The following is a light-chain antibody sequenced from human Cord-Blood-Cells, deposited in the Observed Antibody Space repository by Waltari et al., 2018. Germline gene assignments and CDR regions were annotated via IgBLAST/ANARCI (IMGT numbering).Light chain of an antibody. CDR2: EGS. CDR3: CSYAGSSTVV. J-gene: IGLJ2*01. CDR1: SSDVGSYNL. Sequence: QSALTQPASVSGSPGPSITISCTGTSSDVGSYNLVSWYQQHPGKAPKLMIYEGSKRPSGVSNRLSGSKSGNTASRTISGLQAEDEADYYGCSYAGSSTVVFGGGTKLTVL. V-gene: IGLV2-23*01.